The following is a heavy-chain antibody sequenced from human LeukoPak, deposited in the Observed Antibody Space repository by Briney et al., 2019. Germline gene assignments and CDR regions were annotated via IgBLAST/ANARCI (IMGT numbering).Heavy chain of an antibody. CDR2: ISSSGGST. J-gene: IGHJ4*02. V-gene: IGHV3-23*01. CDR3: AKQISLTFGY. CDR1: GFTFSSFA. Sequence: TGGSLRLSCAASGFTFSSFAMSWVRQAPGKGLEWVSAISSSGGSTYYADSVKGRLTVSRDNSKNTLYLQMNSLRAEDTAVYYCAKQISLTFGYWGQGTLATVSS.